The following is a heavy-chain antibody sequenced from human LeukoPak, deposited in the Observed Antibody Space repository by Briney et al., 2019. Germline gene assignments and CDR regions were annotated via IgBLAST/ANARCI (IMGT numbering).Heavy chain of an antibody. Sequence: GGSLRLSCAASGFTFSSYSMNWVRQAPGKGLEWGSFISSRSSTIYYADSVKGRFTISRDNAKNSLYLQMNSLRAEDTAVYYCARVRGDDDGDYRDWFDPWGQGTLVTVSS. CDR1: GFTFSSYS. D-gene: IGHD4-17*01. CDR2: ISSRSSTI. V-gene: IGHV3-48*01. CDR3: ARVRGDDDGDYRDWFDP. J-gene: IGHJ5*02.